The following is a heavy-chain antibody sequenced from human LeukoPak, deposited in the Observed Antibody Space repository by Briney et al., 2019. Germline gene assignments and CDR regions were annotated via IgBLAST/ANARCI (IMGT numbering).Heavy chain of an antibody. CDR2: ISAYNGNT. D-gene: IGHD3-22*01. CDR1: GYTFTSYG. Sequence: ASVKVSCKASGYTFTSYGISWVRQAPGQGLEWMGWISAYNGNTNYAQKLQGRVTMTTDTSTSTAYMELRSLRSDDTAVYYCARLGGPDYYDSSGYYFPNYWGQGTLVTVPS. J-gene: IGHJ4*02. V-gene: IGHV1-18*01. CDR3: ARLGGPDYYDSSGYYFPNY.